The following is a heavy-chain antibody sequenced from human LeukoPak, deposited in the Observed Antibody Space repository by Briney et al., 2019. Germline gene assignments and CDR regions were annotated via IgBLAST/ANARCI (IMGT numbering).Heavy chain of an antibody. CDR1: GFTFSSYS. Sequence: AGGSLRLSCAASGFTFSSYSMNWVRQAPGQGLEWVAYTSSTGNTVHYAGSVKGRFTISRDNAKNSLYLQMNRLRAEDTAVYYCTKETPQMDVWEKATTVTVSS. CDR2: TSSTGNTV. CDR3: TKETPQMDV. D-gene: IGHD2-15*01. V-gene: IGHV3-48*04. J-gene: IGHJ6*04.